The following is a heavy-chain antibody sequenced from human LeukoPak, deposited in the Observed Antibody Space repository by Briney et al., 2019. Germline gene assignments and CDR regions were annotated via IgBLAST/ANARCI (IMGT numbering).Heavy chain of an antibody. CDR1: GGSISSSSYY. CDR2: IYYSGRT. D-gene: IGHD3-9*01. V-gene: IGHV4-39*01. CDR3: ARHTYDYDILTGYQPNYFDY. Sequence: SATLFLTCPVSGGSISSSSYYWGWIRQPPGKGLEWIGCIYYSGRTYYNPSLKSRVTLSVDTAKNQFSLKLSSVTAADTAVYYCARHTYDYDILTGYQPNYFDYWGQGTLVTVSS. J-gene: IGHJ4*02.